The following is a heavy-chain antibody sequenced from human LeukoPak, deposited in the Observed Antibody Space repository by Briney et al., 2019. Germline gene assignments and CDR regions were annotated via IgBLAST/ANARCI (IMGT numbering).Heavy chain of an antibody. Sequence: SETLSLTCTVSGGSISSYYWSWVRQPPGKGLEWIGYIYTSGSTNYNPSLKSRVTISVDTSKNQFSLKLSSVTAADTAVYYCAREAQRYFDWLLFDYWGQGTLVTVSS. CDR2: IYTSGST. J-gene: IGHJ4*02. CDR1: GGSISSYY. V-gene: IGHV4-4*09. D-gene: IGHD3-9*01. CDR3: AREAQRYFDWLLFDY.